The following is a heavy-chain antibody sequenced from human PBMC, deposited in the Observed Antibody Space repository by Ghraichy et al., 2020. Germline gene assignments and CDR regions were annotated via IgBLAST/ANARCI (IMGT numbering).Heavy chain of an antibody. CDR2: SSPYNGDT. D-gene: IGHD3-3*01. J-gene: IGHJ5*02. V-gene: IGHV1-18*01. Sequence: ASVKVSCKAYGYTFKFYGISWVRQAPGQGLEWMGWSSPYNGDTKYAQKFQGRVTMTTDTSTNTAYMEMWSLRSDDTAVYYCAREPTYFDFLRSGGNWFDPWGQGTLVTVSS. CDR1: GYTFKFYG. CDR3: AREPTYFDFLRSGGNWFDP.